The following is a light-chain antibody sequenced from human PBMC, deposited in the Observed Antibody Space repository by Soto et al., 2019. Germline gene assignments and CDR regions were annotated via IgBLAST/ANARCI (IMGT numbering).Light chain of an antibody. V-gene: IGLV2-14*01. CDR1: SSDVGGYND. CDR3: SSYTSSSTLWV. J-gene: IGLJ2*01. Sequence: QSVLTQPASVSGSPGQSITISCTVTSSDVGGYNDVSWYQQHPGKAPKLMIYDVSNRPSGVSNRFSGSKSGNTASLTISGLQAEDEADYDCSSYTSSSTLWVFGGGTKLTVL. CDR2: DVS.